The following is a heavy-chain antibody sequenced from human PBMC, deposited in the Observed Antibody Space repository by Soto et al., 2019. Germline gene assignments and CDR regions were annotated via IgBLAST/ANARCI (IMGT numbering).Heavy chain of an antibody. CDR3: AREDDGGDRDYYGLDV. CDR2: IHYSGSI. CDR1: GVSISYDYYH. J-gene: IGHJ6*02. V-gene: IGHV4-30-4*08. D-gene: IGHD2-21*02. Sequence: SETLSLTCTVSGVSISYDYYHWTWIRQSPGKGLEWIGYIHYSGSIIYNPSFKSRVTISVDTSKNQFSLQLSSVTAADTAVYFCAREDDGGDRDYYGLDVWGQGTTVTVFS.